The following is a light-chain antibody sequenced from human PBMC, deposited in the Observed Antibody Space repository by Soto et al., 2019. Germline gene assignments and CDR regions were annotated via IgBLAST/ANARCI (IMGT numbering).Light chain of an antibody. CDR1: GSDIGAYNF. CDR3: YSYAGRNIWV. J-gene: IGLJ3*02. Sequence: QSALAQPPSASGSPGQSVTISCTGSGSDIGAYNFVSWYQQHPGKAPKLMIFGVTERPSGVPDRSSGSKSGNTASLTVSGLQADDEAVYYCYSYAGRNIWVFGGGTKLTVL. V-gene: IGLV2-8*01. CDR2: GVT.